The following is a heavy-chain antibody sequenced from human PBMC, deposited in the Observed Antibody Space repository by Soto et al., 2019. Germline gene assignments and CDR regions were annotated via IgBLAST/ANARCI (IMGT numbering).Heavy chain of an antibody. Sequence: PSETLSLTCTVAGGSISSYYWSWIRKTPGKGLEWIGYIYYSGSTNYNPSLKGRVTISVDTSKNQFSLKLSSVTAADTAVYYCARGGCSSTSCYRTNWFDPWGQGTLVTVSS. V-gene: IGHV4-59*01. CDR3: ARGGCSSTSCYRTNWFDP. CDR1: GGSISSYY. D-gene: IGHD2-2*02. J-gene: IGHJ5*02. CDR2: IYYSGST.